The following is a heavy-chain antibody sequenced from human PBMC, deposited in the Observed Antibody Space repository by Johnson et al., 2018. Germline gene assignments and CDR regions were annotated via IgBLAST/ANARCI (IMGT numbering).Heavy chain of an antibody. D-gene: IGHD3-3*01. Sequence: EVQLVESGGVVVQXGGSXRLXCAASGFTFDDYTMPWVRQAPGKGLEWVPLISWAGGSTYYADSVTGRFTISRDNSTNSLYLQMNRLRTEDTALYYCAKADLSDYDFWSGYSRGMDVWGKGTTVTVSS. CDR2: ISWAGGST. CDR3: AKADLSDYDFWSGYSRGMDV. CDR1: GFTFDDYT. J-gene: IGHJ6*03. V-gene: IGHV3-43*01.